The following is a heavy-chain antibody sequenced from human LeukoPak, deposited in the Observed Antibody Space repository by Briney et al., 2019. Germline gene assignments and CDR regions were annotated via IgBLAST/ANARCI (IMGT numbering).Heavy chain of an antibody. D-gene: IGHD5-12*01. CDR2: ISSSSSYI. V-gene: IGHV3-21*04. J-gene: IGHJ4*02. CDR3: ARKALGYRLAYGDY. CDR1: GGSFSGYY. Sequence: ETLSLTCAVYGGSFSGYYWSWIRQPPGKGLEWVSSISSSSSYIYYADSVKGRFTISRDNAKNSLYLQMNSLRAEDTAVYFCARKALGYRLAYGDYWGQGTLVTVSS.